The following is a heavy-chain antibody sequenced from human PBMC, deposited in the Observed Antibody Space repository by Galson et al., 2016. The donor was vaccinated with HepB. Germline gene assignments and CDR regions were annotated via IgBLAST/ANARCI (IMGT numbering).Heavy chain of an antibody. J-gene: IGHJ4*02. CDR3: AHTSYDKGLYVDY. CDR1: GFSLSTSLVG. V-gene: IGHV2-5*02. CDR2: IYWDDDQ. D-gene: IGHD3-22*01. Sequence: PALVKPTQTLTLTCTVSGFSLSTSLVGVGWIRQPPGKALEWLAVIYWDDDQRYSPSLKTRLTVTKDTSKKEVVLTMSTMGPADTATYFCAHTSYDKGLYVDYWGQGALVTVSS.